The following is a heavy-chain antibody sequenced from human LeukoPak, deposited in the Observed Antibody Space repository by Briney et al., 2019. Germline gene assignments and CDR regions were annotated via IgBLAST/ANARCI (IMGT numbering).Heavy chain of an antibody. V-gene: IGHV1-18*01. J-gene: IGHJ5*02. CDR1: GGTFSSYA. CDR3: ARGKSPPRFDP. CDR2: ISAYNGNT. Sequence: GASVKVSCKASGGTFSSYAISWVRQAPGQGLEWMGWISAYNGNTNYAQKLQGRVTMTTDTSTSTAYMELRSLRSDDTAVYYCARGKSPPRFDPWGQGTLVTVSS.